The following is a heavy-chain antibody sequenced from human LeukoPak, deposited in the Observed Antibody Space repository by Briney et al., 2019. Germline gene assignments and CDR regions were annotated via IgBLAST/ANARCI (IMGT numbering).Heavy chain of an antibody. J-gene: IGHJ4*02. D-gene: IGHD1-14*01. V-gene: IGHV4-34*09. Sequence: SEALSLTCAVYGGSFSGYYWSWIRQPPGKGLEWIGYIYYSGSTYYNPSLKSRVTISVDTSKNQFSLKLSSVTAADTAVYYCARIPNQSKYSIGNYWGQGTLVTVSS. CDR3: ARIPNQSKYSIGNY. CDR1: GGSFSGYY. CDR2: IYYSGST.